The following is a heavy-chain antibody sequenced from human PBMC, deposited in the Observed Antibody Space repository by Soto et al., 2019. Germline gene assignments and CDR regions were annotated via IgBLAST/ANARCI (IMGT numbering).Heavy chain of an antibody. D-gene: IGHD3-10*01. Sequence: QVQLVESGGGVVQPGRSLRLSCAASGFTFSSYGMHWVLQAPGKGLEWVAVIWYDGSNKYYADSVKGRFTISRDNSKNTLYLQMNSLRAEDTAVYYCARDSGRATYYFDYWGQGTLVTVSS. CDR2: IWYDGSNK. V-gene: IGHV3-33*01. J-gene: IGHJ4*02. CDR3: ARDSGRATYYFDY. CDR1: GFTFSSYG.